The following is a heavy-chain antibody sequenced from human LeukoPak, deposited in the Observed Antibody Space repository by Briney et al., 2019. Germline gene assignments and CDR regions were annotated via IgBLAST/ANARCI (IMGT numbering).Heavy chain of an antibody. CDR2: IWYDGSNK. CDR3: ARDVTAFGGVIGY. Sequence: GGSLRLSCAASGFTFSSYVMHWVRQAPGKGLEWVAVIWYDGSNKYYADSVKGRFTISRDNSKNTLYLQMNSLRAEDTAVYYCARDVTAFGGVIGYWGQGTLVTVSS. J-gene: IGHJ4*02. D-gene: IGHD3-16*02. CDR1: GFTFSSYV. V-gene: IGHV3-33*01.